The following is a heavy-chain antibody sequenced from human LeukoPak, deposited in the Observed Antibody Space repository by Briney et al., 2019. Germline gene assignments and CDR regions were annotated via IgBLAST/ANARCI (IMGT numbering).Heavy chain of an antibody. J-gene: IGHJ4*02. V-gene: IGHV3-74*01. CDR3: AKDHYWSIDY. CDR1: GFTFSSYA. D-gene: IGHD3-3*01. CDR2: IKGDGIST. Sequence: GGSLRLSCAASGFTFSSYAMSWVRHAPGQGLVWVSRIKGDGISTNYADSMKGRFTISRDIAKNTLYLQMNSLRAEDTGVYYCAKDHYWSIDYWGRGTLVTVSS.